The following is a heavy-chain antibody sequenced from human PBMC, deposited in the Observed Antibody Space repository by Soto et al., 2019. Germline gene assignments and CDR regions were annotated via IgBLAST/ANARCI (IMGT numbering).Heavy chain of an antibody. Sequence: PSETLSLTCTVSGGSINSGDYYWSWVRQPPGKALEWVGYIYYSGSTIYNPSLESRVTLSIDTSENQFSLKLSSVTAADTAVYYCASSLSDYGLGWFDPWGQGTLVTVSS. D-gene: IGHD4-17*01. CDR2: IYYSGST. CDR3: ASSLSDYGLGWFDP. V-gene: IGHV4-30-4*01. J-gene: IGHJ5*02. CDR1: GGSINSGDYY.